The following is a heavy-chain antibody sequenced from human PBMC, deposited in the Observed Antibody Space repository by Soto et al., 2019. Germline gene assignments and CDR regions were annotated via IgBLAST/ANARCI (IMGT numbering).Heavy chain of an antibody. V-gene: IGHV4-30-2*01. CDR2: IYHSGST. J-gene: IGHJ3*02. CDR1: GGSISSGGYS. D-gene: IGHD5-18*01. CDR3: ARDSDTHLDAFDI. Sequence: QLLESGSGLVKPSQTLSLTCAVSGGSISSGGYSWSWIRQPPGKGLEWIGYIYHSGSTYYNPSLKSRVTISVDRSKNQFSLKLSSVTAADTAVYYCARDSDTHLDAFDIWGQGTMVTVSS.